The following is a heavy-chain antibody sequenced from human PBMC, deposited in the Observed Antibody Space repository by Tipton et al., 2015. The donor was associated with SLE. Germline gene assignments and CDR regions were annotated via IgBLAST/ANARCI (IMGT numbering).Heavy chain of an antibody. J-gene: IGHJ3*02. CDR1: GFTVSINY. CDR3: ARESWIQLSAGAFDI. Sequence: GSLRLSCAASGFTVSINYMTWVRQAPGTGLEWVSIIYSDESTYYADSVKGRFTISRDNSKNTLYLQMNSLRAEDTAVYYCARESWIQLSAGAFDIWGQGTMVTVS. D-gene: IGHD5-18*01. CDR2: IYSDEST. V-gene: IGHV3-53*01.